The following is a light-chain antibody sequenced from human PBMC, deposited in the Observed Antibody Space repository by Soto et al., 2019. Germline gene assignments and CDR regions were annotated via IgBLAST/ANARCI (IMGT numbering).Light chain of an antibody. CDR1: SSDVGGYNY. Sequence: QSALTQPASVSGSPGQSITISCTGTSSDVGGYNYVSWYQQHPGKAPKLMIYVVSNRPSGVSNRFSGSKSGNTASLTISGLQAEDEADYYCSSYTSSSTSKVFGTGTKLTVL. CDR2: VVS. J-gene: IGLJ1*01. CDR3: SSYTSSSTSKV. V-gene: IGLV2-14*01.